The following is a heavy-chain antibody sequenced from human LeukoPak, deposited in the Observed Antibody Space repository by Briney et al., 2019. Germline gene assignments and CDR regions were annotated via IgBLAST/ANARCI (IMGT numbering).Heavy chain of an antibody. D-gene: IGHD1-26*01. CDR1: GGSFSGYY. CDR2: INHSGST. CDR3: ARAIFRYSGSYRLDY. Sequence: SETLSLTCAVYGGSFSGYYWSWIRQPPGKGLEWIGEINHSGSTNYNPSLKSRVTISVDTSKNQFSLKLSSVTAADTAVYYCARAIFRYSGSYRLDYWGQGTLVTVSS. J-gene: IGHJ4*02. V-gene: IGHV4-34*01.